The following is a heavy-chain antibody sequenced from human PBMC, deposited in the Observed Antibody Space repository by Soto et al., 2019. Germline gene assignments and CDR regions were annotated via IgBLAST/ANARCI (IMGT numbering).Heavy chain of an antibody. V-gene: IGHV4-59*01. CDR2: IYYSGST. CDR1: GGSISSYC. Sequence: PSDTLSLTCTVSGGSISSYCWSWIRQPPGKGLEWIGYIYYSGSTNYNPSLKSRVTISVDTSKYQLSLRLSSVTVADTAVYYCAKVSPPQKSYFENWGQGTLATV. J-gene: IGHJ4*02. D-gene: IGHD3-16*02. CDR3: AKVSPPQKSYFEN.